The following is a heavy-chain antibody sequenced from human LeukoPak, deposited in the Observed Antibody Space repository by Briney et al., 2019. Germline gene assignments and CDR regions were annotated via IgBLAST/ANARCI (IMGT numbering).Heavy chain of an antibody. CDR1: GFTFSSYS. J-gene: IGHJ4*02. Sequence: PGGSLRLSCAASGFTFSSYSMTWVRQAPGKGLEWVSSISSSSSYIYYADSVKGRFTISRDNAKNSLYLQMNSLRAEDTAVYYCARVGITMIVRDWGQGTLVTVSS. CDR2: ISSSSSYI. V-gene: IGHV3-21*01. D-gene: IGHD3-22*01. CDR3: ARVGITMIVRD.